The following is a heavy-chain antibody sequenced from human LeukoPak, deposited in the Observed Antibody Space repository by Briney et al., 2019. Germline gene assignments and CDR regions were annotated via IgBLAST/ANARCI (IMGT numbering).Heavy chain of an antibody. J-gene: IGHJ4*02. Sequence: PGGSLRLSCAVSGITLNNYGMTWVRQAPGKGLEWVSAMSGTGDSTYYLDSVKGRFTISRDNSKNTLYLQMNSLRAEDTAVYYCARDSMVRGVIIPYWGQGTLVTVSS. CDR3: ARDSMVRGVIIPY. V-gene: IGHV3-23*01. D-gene: IGHD3-10*01. CDR1: GITLNNYG. CDR2: MSGTGDST.